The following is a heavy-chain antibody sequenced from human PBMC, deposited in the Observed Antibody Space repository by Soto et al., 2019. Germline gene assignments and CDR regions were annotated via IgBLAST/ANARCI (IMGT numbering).Heavy chain of an antibody. CDR2: IYYSGST. V-gene: IGHV4-30-4*01. D-gene: IGHD3-22*01. CDR1: GGSISSGDYY. CDR3: ARARPDYYDSSGHYFDY. Sequence: QVQLQEAGPGLVKPSQTLSLTCTVSGGSISSGDYYWSWIRQPPGKGLEWIGYIYYSGSTYYNPCHKSRVTISVDTSKNQFSLKLSSVTAADTAVYYCARARPDYYDSSGHYFDYWGQGTLVTVSS. J-gene: IGHJ4*02.